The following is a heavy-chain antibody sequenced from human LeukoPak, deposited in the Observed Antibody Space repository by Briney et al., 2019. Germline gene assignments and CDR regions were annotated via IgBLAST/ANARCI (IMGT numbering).Heavy chain of an antibody. CDR3: ARVLAAAGKGMDV. CDR2: INPNSGGT. CDR1: GYTFSSYG. J-gene: IGHJ6*02. V-gene: IGHV1-2*02. D-gene: IGHD6-13*01. Sequence: ASVKVSCKASGYTFSSYGLSWVRQAPGQGLEWMGWINPNSGGTNYAQKFQGRVTMTRDTSISTAYMELSRLRSDDTAVYYCARVLAAAGKGMDVWGQGTTVTVSS.